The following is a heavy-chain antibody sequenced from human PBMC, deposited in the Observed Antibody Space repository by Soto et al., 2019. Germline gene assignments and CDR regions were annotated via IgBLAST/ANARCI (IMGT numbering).Heavy chain of an antibody. CDR3: ARGARDPSYYYDSSGYYFDY. Sequence: ASVKVSCKASGGTFSSYAISWVRQAPGQGLEWMGGIIPIFGTANYAQKSQGRVTITADKSTSTAYMELSSLRSEDTAVYYCARGARDPSYYYDSSGYYFDYWGQGTLVTVSS. CDR1: GGTFSSYA. D-gene: IGHD3-22*01. V-gene: IGHV1-69*06. CDR2: IIPIFGTA. J-gene: IGHJ4*02.